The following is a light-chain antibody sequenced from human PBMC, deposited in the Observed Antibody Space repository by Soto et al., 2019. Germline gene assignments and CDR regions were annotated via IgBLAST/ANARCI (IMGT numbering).Light chain of an antibody. V-gene: IGLV2-14*01. CDR3: SSHPPYNAGG. CDR2: EVT. J-gene: IGLJ1*01. CDR1: SSDVGGYNF. Sequence: QSVLTQPASVSGSPGQSIAISCTGTSSDVGGYNFVSWYQQHPGEAPKLIIHEVTNRPSGVSDRFSGSKSGNTASLTISGLRVADGAFYYGSSHPPYNAGGFGGGPKVPFL.